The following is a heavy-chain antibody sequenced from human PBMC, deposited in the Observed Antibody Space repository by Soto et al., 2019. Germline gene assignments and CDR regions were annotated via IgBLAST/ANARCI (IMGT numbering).Heavy chain of an antibody. Sequence: GESLKISCKGPGYSFTSYWISWVRQMPGKGLEWMGRIDPSDSYTNYSPSFQGHVTISADKSISTAYLQWSSLKASDTAMYYCARVRDAGNWFDPWGQGTLVTVSS. CDR2: IDPSDSYT. CDR3: ARVRDAGNWFDP. CDR1: GYSFTSYW. J-gene: IGHJ5*02. V-gene: IGHV5-10-1*01.